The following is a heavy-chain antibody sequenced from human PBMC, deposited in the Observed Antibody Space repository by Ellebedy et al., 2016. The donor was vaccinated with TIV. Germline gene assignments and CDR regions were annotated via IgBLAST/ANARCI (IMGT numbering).Heavy chain of an antibody. Sequence: PGGSLRLSCAASGFTFSNSWIHRVRQAPGKGLVWVSRINSDGSSTSYADSVKGRFTISRDNAKNTLYLQMNSLRAEDTAVYYCARGYGGYDYWGQGTQVTVSS. CDR3: ARGYGGYDY. CDR1: GFTFSNSW. CDR2: INSDGSST. J-gene: IGHJ4*02. D-gene: IGHD5-12*01. V-gene: IGHV3-74*01.